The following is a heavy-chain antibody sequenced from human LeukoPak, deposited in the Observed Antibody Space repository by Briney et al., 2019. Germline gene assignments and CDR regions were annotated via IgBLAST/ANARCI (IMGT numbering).Heavy chain of an antibody. CDR1: GFTFSGSA. CDR2: IRSKANSYVT. CDR3: TRHSDKYCSGGGCYVYNLYGLDV. D-gene: IGHD2-15*01. J-gene: IGHJ6*02. Sequence: GGSLRLSCAASGFTFSGSAIHWVRQASGKGLEWIGRIRSKANSYVTVYAASVNGRFTISRDDSTNTAYLQMHSLKTEDTAVYYCTRHSDKYCSGGGCYVYNLYGLDVWGQGTTVTVSS. V-gene: IGHV3-73*01.